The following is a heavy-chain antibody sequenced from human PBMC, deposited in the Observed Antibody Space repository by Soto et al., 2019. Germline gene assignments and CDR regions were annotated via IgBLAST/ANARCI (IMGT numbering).Heavy chain of an antibody. CDR3: ARDLVCTNGVCYEPTYGMDV. CDR2: INPSGGST. CDR1: GYSFTSYY. D-gene: IGHD2-8*01. V-gene: IGHV1-46*01. Sequence: ASVKVSCKASGYSFTSYYMHWVRQAPGQGLEWMGIINPSGGSTSYAQKFQGRVTMTGDTSTSTVYMELSSLRSEDTAVYYCARDLVCTNGVCYEPTYGMDVWGQGTTVTVSS. J-gene: IGHJ6*02.